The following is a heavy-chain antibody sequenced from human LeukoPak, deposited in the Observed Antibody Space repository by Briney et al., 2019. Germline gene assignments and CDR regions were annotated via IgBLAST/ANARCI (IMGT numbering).Heavy chain of an antibody. CDR1: GGTFSSYA. V-gene: IGHV1-69*05. CDR2: IIPIFGTA. Sequence: SVKVSCKASGGTFSSYAISWVRQAPGQGLKWMGGIIPIFGTANYAQKFQGRVTITTDESTSTAYMELSSLRSEDTAVYYCARGSSGYYLPFDYWGQGTLVTVSS. D-gene: IGHD3-22*01. J-gene: IGHJ4*02. CDR3: ARGSSGYYLPFDY.